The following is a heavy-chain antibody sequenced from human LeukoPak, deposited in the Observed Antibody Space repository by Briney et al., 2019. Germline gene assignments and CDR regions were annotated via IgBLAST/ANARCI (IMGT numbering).Heavy chain of an antibody. CDR2: INRGGGGT. CDR3: AKGTERYREVSSFDY. D-gene: IGHD3-10*01. J-gene: IGHJ4*02. V-gene: IGHV3-23*01. CDR1: GFTFTTFT. Sequence: PGGSLRLSCAASGFTFTTFTMNWVRQAPGKGLEWVSAINRGGGGTYYADFVKGRFTISRDNSENTLYLQMNSLRAEDTATYYCAKGTERYREVSSFDYWGQGTLVTVSS.